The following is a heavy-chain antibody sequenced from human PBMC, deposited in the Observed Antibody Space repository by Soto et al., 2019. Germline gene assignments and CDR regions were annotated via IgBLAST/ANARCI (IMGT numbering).Heavy chain of an antibody. J-gene: IGHJ4*02. CDR2: ISSDGSDK. CDR3: ARARYYFDY. V-gene: IGHV3-30*03. CDR1: GFSFSSYG. Sequence: GGSLRLSCAASGFSFSSYGMHWVRQAPGKGLEWVAVISSDGSDKHYADSVKGRFTISRDNSKNTLYLQMNSLRAEDTAVYYCARARYYFDYWGQGTMVTVSS.